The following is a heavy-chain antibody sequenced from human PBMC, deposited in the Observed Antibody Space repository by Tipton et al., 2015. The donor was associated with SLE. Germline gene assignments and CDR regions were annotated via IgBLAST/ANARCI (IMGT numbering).Heavy chain of an antibody. V-gene: IGHV4-59*08. CDR1: GDSNSESY. CDR3: ATGYGDDDFYYYYYMDV. CDR2: IYDSGTT. J-gene: IGHJ6*03. Sequence: TLSLTCSVSGDSNSESYWNWIWQVPGKGLEWIGFIYDSGTTNYNHSLKSRVTISLDRSKNQFSLNLYSATAADTAVYYCATGYGDDDFYYYYYMDVWGKGITVTVSS. D-gene: IGHD4-17*01.